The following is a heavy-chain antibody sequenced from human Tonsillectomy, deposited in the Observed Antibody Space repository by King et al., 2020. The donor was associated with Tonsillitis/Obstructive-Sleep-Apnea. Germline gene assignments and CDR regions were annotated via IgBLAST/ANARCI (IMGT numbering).Heavy chain of an antibody. J-gene: IGHJ3*02. V-gene: IGHV3-7*04. CDR3: VRCMWTNGWAFDI. CDR1: GFTFSTYW. Sequence: VQLVESGGGLVQPEGSLRLSCAASGFTFSTYWMAWARQSPGRGLEWVATIKTDGTEKYYVDSIKGRFTISRANAKNSLYLQMNSLRPEDTAVYYCVRCMWTNGWAFDIWGQGTMVTVSS. CDR2: IKTDGTEK. D-gene: IGHD2-8*01.